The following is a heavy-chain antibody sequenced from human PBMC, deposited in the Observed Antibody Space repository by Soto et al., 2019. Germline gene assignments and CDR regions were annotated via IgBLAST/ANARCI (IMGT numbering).Heavy chain of an antibody. J-gene: IGHJ6*02. CDR1: GGSISSYY. CDR2: IYYSGST. Sequence: SSETLSLTCTVSGGSISSYYWSWIRQPPGKGLEWIGYIYYSGSTNYNPSLKSRVTISVDTSKNQFSLKLSSVTAADTAVYYCARGGAGHYDILTGYYAYGMDVWGQGTTVTVSS. CDR3: ARGGAGHYDILTGYYAYGMDV. D-gene: IGHD3-9*01. V-gene: IGHV4-59*01.